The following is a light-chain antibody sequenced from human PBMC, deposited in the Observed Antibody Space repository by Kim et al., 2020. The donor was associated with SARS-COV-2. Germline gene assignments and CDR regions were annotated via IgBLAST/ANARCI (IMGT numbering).Light chain of an antibody. CDR3: QQLDTPAWT. V-gene: IGKV1-9*01. CDR2: AAS. J-gene: IGKJ1*01. Sequence: SASGSNGVTITCRASQGSSSYVAWYQQKPGEAPKLLIYAASPLHSGVPSRFSGRGSGTDFTLTITNLQPEDCATYYCQQLDTPAWTFGPGTKVE. CDR1: QGSSSY.